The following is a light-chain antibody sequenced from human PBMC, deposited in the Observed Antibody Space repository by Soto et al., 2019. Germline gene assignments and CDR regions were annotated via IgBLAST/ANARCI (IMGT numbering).Light chain of an antibody. CDR2: WAS. J-gene: IGKJ5*01. V-gene: IGKV4-1*01. CDR3: HQYYSVPIT. CDR1: QSLLSTSDNRNY. Sequence: DIVLTQSPDSLAVSLGERAAINCKSSQSLLSTSDNRNYLGWSQKKPGQPPKVLIFWASARESGVPDRFSGSGSGTDFTLTISSLQAEDVAIYYCHQYYSVPITFGQGTRLEIK.